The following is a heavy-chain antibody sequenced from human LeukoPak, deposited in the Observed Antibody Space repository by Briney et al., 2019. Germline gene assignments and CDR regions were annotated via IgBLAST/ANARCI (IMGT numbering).Heavy chain of an antibody. CDR1: GFTFSSYW. CDR2: IKQDGSEK. Sequence: PGGSLRLSCAASGFTFSSYWMSWVRQAPGKGLEWVANIKQDGSEKYYVNSVKGRFTISRDNAKNSLYLQMNSLRAEDTAVYYCARAALDYDYVWGTYRYPYYFDYWGQGTLVTVSS. CDR3: ARAALDYDYVWGTYRYPYYFDY. V-gene: IGHV3-7*01. D-gene: IGHD3-16*02. J-gene: IGHJ4*02.